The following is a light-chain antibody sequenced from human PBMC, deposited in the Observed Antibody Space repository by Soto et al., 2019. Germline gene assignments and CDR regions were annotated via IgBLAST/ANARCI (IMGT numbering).Light chain of an antibody. CDR2: EVS. V-gene: IGLV2-14*01. J-gene: IGLJ1*01. CDR1: SSDVGGYNY. CDR3: NSYTSKATGV. Sequence: QSVLTQPASVSGSPGQSITISCTGTSSDVGGYNYVSWYQQHPGKAPKLIIYEVSNRPSGVSNRFSGSKSGNTASLTISGLQAEDEADYYCNSYTSKATGVCGTGTKVTVL.